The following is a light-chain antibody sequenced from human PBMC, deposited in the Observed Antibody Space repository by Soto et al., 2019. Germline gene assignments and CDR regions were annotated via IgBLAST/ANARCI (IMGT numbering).Light chain of an antibody. J-gene: IGKJ1*01. CDR3: QQYETFSGT. CDR2: DAS. Sequence: IQLTQSPSSLSASVGDRVTITCRASQGISSYLGWYQQKPGKAPNLLIYDASTLHSGVPSRFSGGGSGTDFTLTISSLQPEDFATYYCQQYETFSGTFGPGTKVEI. CDR1: QGISSY. V-gene: IGKV1-9*01.